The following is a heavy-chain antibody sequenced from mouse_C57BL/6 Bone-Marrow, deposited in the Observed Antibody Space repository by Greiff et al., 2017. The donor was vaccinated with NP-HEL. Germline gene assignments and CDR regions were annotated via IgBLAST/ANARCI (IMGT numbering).Heavy chain of an antibody. V-gene: IGHV5-6*01. CDR3: ARHQLSTVYYFDY. CDR2: ISSGGGYT. J-gene: IGHJ2*01. D-gene: IGHD4-1*02. Sequence: DVLLVESGGDLVKPGGSLKLSCAASGFTFSSYGMSWVRQTPDKRLEWVATISSGGGYTYYPDSVKGRFTISRDNAKNTLYLQMSSLKSEDTAMYYCARHQLSTVYYFDYWGKGTTLTVSS. CDR1: GFTFSSYG.